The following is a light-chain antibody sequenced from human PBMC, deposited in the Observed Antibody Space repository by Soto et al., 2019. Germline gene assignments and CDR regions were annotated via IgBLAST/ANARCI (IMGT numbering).Light chain of an antibody. CDR3: SSFTSRSSLI. CDR1: MRDIGAYNL. Sequence: QSALTQPASVSGSPGQSITIFCAGTMRDIGAYNLVSWYQQHPGRAPQLIIYDARNRPSGSSFRFSGSKSGNTASLTISGLQAEDEADYYCSSFTSRSSLIFGGGTKLTVL. CDR2: DAR. V-gene: IGLV2-14*03. J-gene: IGLJ2*01.